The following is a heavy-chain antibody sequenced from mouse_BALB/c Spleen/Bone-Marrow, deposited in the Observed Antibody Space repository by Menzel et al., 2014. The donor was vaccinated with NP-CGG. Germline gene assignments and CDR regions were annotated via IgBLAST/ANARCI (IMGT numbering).Heavy chain of an antibody. Sequence: EVKLVESGGGLVKPGGSLKLSCAASGFSFSSYAVSWVRQTPEKRLEWVASISGGGNSYHSDNMKGRFTISRDNARNILYLQMSSLRSDDTAMYYCAIARGVTTATPYYFDYWGQGTALTVSS. CDR1: GFSFSSYA. V-gene: IGHV5-6-5*01. J-gene: IGHJ2*01. CDR3: AIARGVTTATPYYFDY. CDR2: ISGGGNS. D-gene: IGHD1-2*01.